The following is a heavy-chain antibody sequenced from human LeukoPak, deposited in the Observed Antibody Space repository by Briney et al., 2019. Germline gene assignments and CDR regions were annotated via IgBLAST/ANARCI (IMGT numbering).Heavy chain of an antibody. Sequence: SETLSLTCTVSGGSISSSNYYWGWIRQPPGTGLEWIGSIYYTGITYYNPSLKSRVTMSVDTSNNQFSLKLSSVTAADTAVYYCARHRDTSGWYHWFDPWGQGTLVTVSS. J-gene: IGHJ5*02. CDR3: ARHRDTSGWYHWFDP. D-gene: IGHD6-19*01. V-gene: IGHV4-39*01. CDR1: GGSISSSNYY. CDR2: IYYTGIT.